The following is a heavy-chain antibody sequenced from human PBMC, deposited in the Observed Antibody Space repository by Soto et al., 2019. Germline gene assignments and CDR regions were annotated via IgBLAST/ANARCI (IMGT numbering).Heavy chain of an antibody. V-gene: IGHV3-21*01. CDR1: GFTFSSYS. J-gene: IGHJ4*02. D-gene: IGHD1-26*01. CDR3: ARGGMVVATDF. CDR2: ISSSSSYI. Sequence: EVQLVESGGGLVKPGGSLRLSCAAPGFTFSSYSMNWVRQAPGKGLECVSSISSSSSYIYYADSVKGRFTISRDNAKNSLYLQMNSLRAEDTAVYYCARGGMVVATDFWGQGTLVTVSS.